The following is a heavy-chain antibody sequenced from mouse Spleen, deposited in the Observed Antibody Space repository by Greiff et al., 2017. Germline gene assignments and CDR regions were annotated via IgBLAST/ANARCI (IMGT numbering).Heavy chain of an antibody. V-gene: IGHV5-16*01. CDR2: INYDGSST. CDR3: ARANWDGGAMDY. D-gene: IGHD4-1*01. J-gene: IGHJ4*01. CDR1: GFTFSDYY. Sequence: EVKLMESEGGLVQPGSSMKLSCTASGFTFSDYYMAWVRQVPEKGLEWVANINYDGSSTYYLDSLKSRFIISRDNAKNILYLQMSSLKSEDTATYYCARANWDGGAMDYWGQGTSVTVSS.